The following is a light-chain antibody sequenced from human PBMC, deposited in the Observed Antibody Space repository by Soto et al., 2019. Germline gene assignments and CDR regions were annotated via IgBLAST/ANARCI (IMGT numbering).Light chain of an antibody. CDR2: GAS. J-gene: IGKJ1*01. CDR1: QSVSNNY. CDR3: QQYASSPRT. V-gene: IGKV3-20*01. Sequence: DIVLTQSPGTLSLSPGERATLSCRASQSVSNNYLAWYQQRPGQAPRLLIYGASSRATGITDRFSGSGSGTYFTLTITRLETEDFAVYYCQQYASSPRTFGQGARVEIK.